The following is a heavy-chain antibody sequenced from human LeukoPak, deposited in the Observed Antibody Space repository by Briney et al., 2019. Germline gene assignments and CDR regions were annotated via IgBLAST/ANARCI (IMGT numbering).Heavy chain of an antibody. J-gene: IGHJ4*02. CDR3: ARYFGEWIQLWLFDY. CDR2: ISYDGSNK. Sequence: GRSLRLSCAASGFTFSSYAMHWVRQAPGKGLEWVAVISYDGSNKYYADSVKGRFTISRDNSKNTLYLQMNSLRDEDTAVYYCARYFGEWIQLWLFDYWGQGTLVTVSS. D-gene: IGHD5-18*01. V-gene: IGHV3-30-3*01. CDR1: GFTFSSYA.